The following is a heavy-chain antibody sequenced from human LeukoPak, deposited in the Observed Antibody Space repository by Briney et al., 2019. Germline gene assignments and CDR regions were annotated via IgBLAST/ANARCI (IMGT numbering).Heavy chain of an antibody. CDR3: ARLTYYYGPGSYYPDAFDI. D-gene: IGHD3-10*01. J-gene: IGHJ3*02. CDR1: GFTVSSNY. Sequence: PGGSLRLSCAASGFTVSSNYMSWVRQAPGKGLEWVSVIYSGGSTYYADSVKGRFTISRDNSKNTLYLQMNSLRAEDTAVYYCARLTYYYGPGSYYPDAFDIWGQGTMVTVSS. CDR2: IYSGGST. V-gene: IGHV3-53*01.